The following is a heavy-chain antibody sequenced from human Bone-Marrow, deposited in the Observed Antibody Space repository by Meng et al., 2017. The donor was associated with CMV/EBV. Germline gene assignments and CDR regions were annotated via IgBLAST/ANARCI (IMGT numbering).Heavy chain of an antibody. Sequence: GESLKISCVASGFNFKSYVLMWVRQAPGEGLEWVSAVSDSGDTTYYADPVKGRFTISRDETRNTLYLQINSLRAEDTAVYFCARGIIMKRITLFGVDIRGYFDSWGQGTLVTVSS. CDR1: GFNFKSYV. D-gene: IGHD3-3*01. CDR2: VSDSGDTT. V-gene: IGHV3-23*01. CDR3: ARGIIMKRITLFGVDIRGYFDS. J-gene: IGHJ4*02.